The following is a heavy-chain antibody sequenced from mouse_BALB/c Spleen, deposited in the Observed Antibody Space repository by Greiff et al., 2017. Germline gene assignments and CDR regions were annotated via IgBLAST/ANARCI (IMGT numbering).Heavy chain of an antibody. CDR1: GFTFTDYY. CDR3: ARDGYYGPYYFDY. J-gene: IGHJ2*01. V-gene: IGHV7-3*02. CDR2: IRNKANGYTT. D-gene: IGHD1-1*01. Sequence: EVQVVESGGGLVQPGGSLRLSCATSGFTFTDYYMSWVRQPPGKALEWLGFIRNKANGYTTEYSASVKGRFTISRDNSQSILYLQMNTLRAEDSATYYCARDGYYGPYYFDYWGQGTTLTVSS.